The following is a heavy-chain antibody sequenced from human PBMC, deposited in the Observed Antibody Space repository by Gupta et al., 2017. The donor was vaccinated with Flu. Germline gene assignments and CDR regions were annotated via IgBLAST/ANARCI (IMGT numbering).Heavy chain of an antibody. CDR2: IWYDGSNK. CDR1: GFTFSSSG. V-gene: IGHV3-33*01. D-gene: IGHD6-19*01. Sequence: QVQLVESGGGVVQPGRSLRLSGAASGFTFSSSGLPWVRQAPGKGLEWVAVIWYDGSNKYYADSVKGRFTISRDNSKNTLYLQMNSLRAEDTAVYYCARSGTDSSGWYLYYYYGMDDWGQGTTVTVSS. CDR3: ARSGTDSSGWYLYYYYGMDD. J-gene: IGHJ6*02.